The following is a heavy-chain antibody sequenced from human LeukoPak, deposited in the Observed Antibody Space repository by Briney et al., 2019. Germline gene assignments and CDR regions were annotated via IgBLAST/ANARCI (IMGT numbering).Heavy chain of an antibody. CDR2: ISYDGSNK. V-gene: IGHV3-30-3*01. CDR3: AREPYYDSSDDAFDI. CDR1: GFTYSSYA. J-gene: IGHJ3*02. D-gene: IGHD3-22*01. Sequence: GGSLRLSCAASGFTYSSYAMHWVRQAPGKGLKWVAVISYDGSNKYYADSVKGRFTISRDNSKNTLYLQMNSLRAEDTAVYCCAREPYYDSSDDAFDIWGQGTMVTVSS.